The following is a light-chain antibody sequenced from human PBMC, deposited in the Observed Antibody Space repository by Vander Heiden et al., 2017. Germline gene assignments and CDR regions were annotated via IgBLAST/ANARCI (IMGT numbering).Light chain of an antibody. Sequence: SYELTQPPSVSVSPGQTASITCSGDKLGDKYACWYQQKPGQSPVLVIYQDSKRPSGIPERVSGSNSGKTAILNTIGTQAMDDADEYCQESDRSTGDVFGTGTKVTVL. CDR1: KLGDKY. V-gene: IGLV3-1*01. CDR3: QESDRSTGDV. J-gene: IGLJ1*01. CDR2: QDS.